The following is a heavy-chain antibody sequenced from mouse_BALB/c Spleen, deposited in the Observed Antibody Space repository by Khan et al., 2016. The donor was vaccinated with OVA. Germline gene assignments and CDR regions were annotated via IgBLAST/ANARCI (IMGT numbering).Heavy chain of an antibody. CDR3: ARGNYYGYYFDY. CDR1: GYSITSGYA. CDR2: ISYSGVT. V-gene: IGHV3-2*02. D-gene: IGHD1-1*01. J-gene: IGHJ2*01. Sequence: EVELVESGPGLVKPSQSLSLTCTVTGYSITSGYAWNWIRPFPGNKLEWMGYISYSGVTSYTPSLKRRISITRYTSKNQFFLQLNSVTTEDTATYYCARGNYYGYYFDYWGQGTTLTVSS.